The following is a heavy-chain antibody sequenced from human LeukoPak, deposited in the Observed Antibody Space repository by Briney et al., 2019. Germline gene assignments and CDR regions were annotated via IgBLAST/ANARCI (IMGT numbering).Heavy chain of an antibody. Sequence: SETLSLTCTVSGGSISSYYWSWIRQPPGKGLEWIGYIYYSGSTNYNPSLKSRVTISVDTSKNQFSLKLSSVTAADTAVYYCARRSHHAVVPAAILSYYYYMDVWGKGTTVTVSS. V-gene: IGHV4-59*08. CDR2: IYYSGST. J-gene: IGHJ6*03. CDR1: GGSISSYY. CDR3: ARRSHHAVVPAAILSYYYYMDV. D-gene: IGHD2-2*02.